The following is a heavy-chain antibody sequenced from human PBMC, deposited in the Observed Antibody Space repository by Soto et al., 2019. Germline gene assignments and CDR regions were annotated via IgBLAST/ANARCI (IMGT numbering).Heavy chain of an antibody. D-gene: IGHD3-3*01. CDR3: AGGIFGSLISYFDF. V-gene: IGHV1-46*01. J-gene: IGHJ4*02. Sequence: GASVKVSCKASGYSFTSFNMHWVRQAPGQGPEWMGVINPSDGNTRFAQKFQGRVTMTRDTSTNTLSMELSSLRSEDTAVYYCAGGIFGSLISYFDFWGQGTLVTVSS. CDR2: INPSDGNT. CDR1: GYSFTSFN.